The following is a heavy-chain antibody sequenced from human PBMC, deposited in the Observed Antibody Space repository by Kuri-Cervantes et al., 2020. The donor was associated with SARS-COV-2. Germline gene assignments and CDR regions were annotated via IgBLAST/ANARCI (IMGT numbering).Heavy chain of an antibody. V-gene: IGHV4-61*08. J-gene: IGHJ2*01. CDR1: GGSLSSGDYY. Sequence: GSLRLSCTVSGGSLSSGDYYWTWVRQPPGKGLEWIAYFDYTGSTFYNPSRRSRVTISVDTSKNQFSLRLASVTAADTAVYYCARVSRGYDFWSGYPHWYFDLWGRGTLVTVSS. CDR2: FDYTGST. D-gene: IGHD3-3*01. CDR3: ARVSRGYDFWSGYPHWYFDL.